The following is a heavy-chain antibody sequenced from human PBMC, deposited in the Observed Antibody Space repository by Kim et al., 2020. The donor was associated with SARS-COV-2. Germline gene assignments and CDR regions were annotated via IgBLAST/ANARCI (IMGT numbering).Heavy chain of an antibody. CDR1: GFTFSSYA. J-gene: IGHJ6*02. Sequence: GGSLRLSCAASGFTFSSYAMHWVRQAPGKGLEWVAVISYDGSNKYYADSVKGRFTISRDNSKNTLYLQMNSLRAEDTAVYYCARDGPVCGGDCYSYYYYYYGMDVWGQGTTVTVSS. CDR2: ISYDGSNK. D-gene: IGHD2-21*02. CDR3: ARDGPVCGGDCYSYYYYYYGMDV. V-gene: IGHV3-30*04.